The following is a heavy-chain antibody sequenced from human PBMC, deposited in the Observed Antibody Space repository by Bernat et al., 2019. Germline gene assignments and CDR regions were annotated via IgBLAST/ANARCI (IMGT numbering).Heavy chain of an antibody. V-gene: IGHV4-39*07. CDR1: GGSISSSSYY. CDR2: IYTSGST. D-gene: IGHD5-18*01. J-gene: IGHJ5*02. Sequence: QLQLQESGPGLVKPSETLSLTCTVSGGSISSSSYYWGWIRQPPGKGLEWIGSIYTSGSTNYNPSLKSRVTMSVDTSKNQFSLKLSSVTAADTAVYYCARTRGYSYGAFDPWGQGTLVTVSS. CDR3: ARTRGYSYGAFDP.